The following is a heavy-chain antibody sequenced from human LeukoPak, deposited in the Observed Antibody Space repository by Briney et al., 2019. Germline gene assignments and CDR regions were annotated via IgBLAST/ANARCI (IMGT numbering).Heavy chain of an antibody. D-gene: IGHD6-13*01. CDR1: GGSISSYY. Sequence: TSETLSLTCTVSGGSISSYYWSWIRQPPGKGLEWIGYIYYSGSTNYNPSLKSRVTISVDTSKNQFSLKLSSVTAADTAVYYCARGLMMAVAGRGEFHYWGQGTLVTVSS. CDR2: IYYSGST. V-gene: IGHV4-59*01. CDR3: ARGLMMAVAGRGEFHY. J-gene: IGHJ4*02.